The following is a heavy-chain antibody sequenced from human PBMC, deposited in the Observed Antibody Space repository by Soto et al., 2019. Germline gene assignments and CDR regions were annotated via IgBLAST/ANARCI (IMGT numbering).Heavy chain of an antibody. V-gene: IGHV1-18*01. D-gene: IGHD3-22*01. Sequence: ASVKVSCKASGYTFTSYGISWVRQAPGQGLEWMGWISAYNGNTNYAQKPQGRVTMTTDTSTSTAYMELRSLRSDDTAVYYCARDVYYYDSSGYHHFDYWGQGTLVTVSS. J-gene: IGHJ4*02. CDR3: ARDVYYYDSSGYHHFDY. CDR2: ISAYNGNT. CDR1: GYTFTSYG.